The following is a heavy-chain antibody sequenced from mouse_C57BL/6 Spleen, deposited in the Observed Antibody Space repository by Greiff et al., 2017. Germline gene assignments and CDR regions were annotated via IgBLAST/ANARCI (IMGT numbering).Heavy chain of an antibody. J-gene: IGHJ2*01. D-gene: IGHD2-5*01. CDR2: INPSTGGT. V-gene: IGHV1-42*01. CDR3: ARKAYSNYFDY. CDR1: GYSFTGYY. Sequence: VQLQQSGPELVKPGASVKISCKASGYSFTGYYMNWVKQSPEKSLEWIGEINPSTGGTTYNQKFKAKATLTVDKSSSTAYMQLKSLTSEDSAVYYCARKAYSNYFDYWGQGTTRTVSS.